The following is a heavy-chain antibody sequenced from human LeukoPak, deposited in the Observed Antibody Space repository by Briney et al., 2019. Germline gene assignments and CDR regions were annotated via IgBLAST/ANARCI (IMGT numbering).Heavy chain of an antibody. CDR1: GFSFSDSV. V-gene: IGHV3-30-3*02. D-gene: IGHD2-15*01. CDR2: ISHDVKTT. Sequence: GGSLRLSCVASGFSFSDSVIHWVRQAPGKGLEWVAVISHDVKTTYYADSAKGRFTISRDNAKNSLYLQMNSLRAEDTALYYCTKDVTPGGADVWGRGTTVTVSS. J-gene: IGHJ6*02. CDR3: TKDVTPGGADV.